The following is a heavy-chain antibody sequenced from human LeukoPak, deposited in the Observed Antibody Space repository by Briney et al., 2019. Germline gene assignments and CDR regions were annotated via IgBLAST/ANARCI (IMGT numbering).Heavy chain of an antibody. Sequence: ASVKVSCKASGYTFTSYGISWVRQAPGQGPEWMGWISAYNGNTNYAQKLQGRVTMTTDTSTSTAYMELRCPRSADRAVYFCARAPRAGLTGRLGGLFASYYTYYYMDVWGRGTTVTVSS. CDR2: ISAYNGNT. J-gene: IGHJ6*03. V-gene: IGHV1-18*01. CDR3: ARAPRAGLTGRLGGLFASYYTYYYMDV. CDR1: GYTFTSYG. D-gene: IGHD3-10*01.